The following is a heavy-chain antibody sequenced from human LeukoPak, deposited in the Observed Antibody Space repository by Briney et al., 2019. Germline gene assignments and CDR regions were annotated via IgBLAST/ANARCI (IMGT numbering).Heavy chain of an antibody. CDR3: AKRTFTDAFDI. V-gene: IGHV3-23*01. D-gene: IGHD3-16*01. Sequence: GGSLRLSCAASGFSFSSYALTWVRQAPGKGLEWVSAITGTGAYYTDSVKGRFTLSRDNSKNTLYLQMNSLRADDTAVYYCAKRTFTDAFDIWGQGTMVTVSS. CDR1: GFSFSSYA. CDR2: ITGTGA. J-gene: IGHJ3*02.